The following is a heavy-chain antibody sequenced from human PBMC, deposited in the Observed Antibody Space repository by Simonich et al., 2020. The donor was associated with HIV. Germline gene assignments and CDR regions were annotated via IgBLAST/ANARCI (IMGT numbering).Heavy chain of an antibody. CDR3: ARAGRGSGSSFYWYFDL. CDR1: GGSFSGYY. CDR2: INHSGHL. J-gene: IGHJ2*01. Sequence: QVQLQQWGAGLLKPSETLSLTCAVYGGSFSGYYWNWIRQPPGKGLEWIGEINHSGHLTANPPLKSRFTMSVDTSKTHFSLKLSSVTAADTAVYYCARAGRGSGSSFYWYFDLWGRGTLVTVSS. D-gene: IGHD1-26*01. V-gene: IGHV4-34*01.